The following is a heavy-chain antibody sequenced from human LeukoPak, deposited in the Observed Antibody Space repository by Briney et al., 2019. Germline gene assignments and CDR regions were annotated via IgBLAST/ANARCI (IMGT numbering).Heavy chain of an antibody. CDR1: GGTFSSYA. D-gene: IGHD3-10*01. Sequence: SVKVSCKASGGTFSSYAISWVRQAPGQGLEWMGGIIPIFGTANYAQKFQGRITITADVSTRTAYMKLSNLRSEDTAVYYCASVGSGSYPFDYWGQGTLVTVSS. J-gene: IGHJ4*02. V-gene: IGHV1-69*13. CDR2: IIPIFGTA. CDR3: ASVGSGSYPFDY.